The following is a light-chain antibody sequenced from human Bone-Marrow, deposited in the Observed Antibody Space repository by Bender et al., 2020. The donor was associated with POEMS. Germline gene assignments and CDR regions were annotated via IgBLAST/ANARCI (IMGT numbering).Light chain of an antibody. V-gene: IGLV1-50*01. Sequence: QPVLTQPPSVSGAPGQRVTIPCTGSRSNIGAGYPVHWYQQLPGKAPKLLIFGNYNRPSGVPDRFSGSKSGTSASLAISGLRSEDEADYYCSVWDDNLNGVFGGGTKLTVL. CDR1: RSNIGAGYP. CDR2: GNY. J-gene: IGLJ3*02. CDR3: SVWDDNLNGV.